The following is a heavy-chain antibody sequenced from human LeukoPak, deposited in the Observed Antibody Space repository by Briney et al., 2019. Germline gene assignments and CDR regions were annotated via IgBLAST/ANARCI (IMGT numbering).Heavy chain of an antibody. Sequence: PSETLSLTCTVSGGSISSYYWSWIRQPAGKGLEWIGRIYTSGSTNYNPSLKSRVTISVDKSKNQFSLKLSSVTAADTAVYYCARDFASIVVVPAATDAFDIWGQGTMVTVSS. CDR3: ARDFASIVVVPAATDAFDI. D-gene: IGHD2-2*01. CDR2: IYTSGST. V-gene: IGHV4-4*07. CDR1: GGSISSYY. J-gene: IGHJ3*02.